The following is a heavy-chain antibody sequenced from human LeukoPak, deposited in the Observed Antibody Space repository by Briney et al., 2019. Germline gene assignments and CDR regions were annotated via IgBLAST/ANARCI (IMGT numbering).Heavy chain of an antibody. CDR3: ATSGGGAAAGTDYYYYGMDV. CDR1: GGTFSSYA. CDR2: IIPILGIA. D-gene: IGHD6-13*01. V-gene: IGHV1-69*04. J-gene: IGHJ6*02. Sequence: GASVKVSCKASGGTFSSYAISWVRQAPGQGLEWMGRIIPILGIANYAQKFQGRVTITADKSTSTAYMELSSLRSEDTAVYYCATSGGGAAAGTDYYYYGMDVWGQGTTVTVSS.